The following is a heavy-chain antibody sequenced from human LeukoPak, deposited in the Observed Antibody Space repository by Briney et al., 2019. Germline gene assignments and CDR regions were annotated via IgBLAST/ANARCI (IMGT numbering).Heavy chain of an antibody. CDR2: ISGSSSFI. D-gene: IGHD6-13*01. CDR3: ARDAGYSSTWAPSYYYYYYYMDV. V-gene: IGHV3-21*01. J-gene: IGHJ6*03. Sequence: GGSLRLSCAASGFTFSSYSMNWVRQAPGKGLEWVSSISGSSSFIYYADSVKGRFTISRDNAKKSLYLHMHSLRADDTAVYYCARDAGYSSTWAPSYYYYYYYMDVWGKGTTVTVSS. CDR1: GFTFSSYS.